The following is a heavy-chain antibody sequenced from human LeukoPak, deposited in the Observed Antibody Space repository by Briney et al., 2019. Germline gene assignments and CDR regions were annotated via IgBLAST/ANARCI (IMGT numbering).Heavy chain of an antibody. CDR2: ISGSGGST. CDR3: AKEPHRCSSTSCYSTHAFDI. D-gene: IGHD2-2*01. J-gene: IGHJ3*02. CDR1: GFTFSSYA. Sequence: PGGSLRLSCAASGFTFSSYAMSWVRQAPGKGLEWVSAISGSGGSTYYADSVKGRFTISRDNSKNTLYLQMNSLRAEDTAVYYCAKEPHRCSSTSCYSTHAFDIWGQGTMVTVSS. V-gene: IGHV3-23*01.